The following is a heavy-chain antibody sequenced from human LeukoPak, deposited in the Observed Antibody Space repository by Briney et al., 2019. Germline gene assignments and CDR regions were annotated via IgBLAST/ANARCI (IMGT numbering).Heavy chain of an antibody. V-gene: IGHV3-48*03. J-gene: IGHJ4*02. Sequence: GGSLRLSCAASGFTFSGYEMNWVRQAPGRGLEWVSYISTSGSTIYYADSVKGRFTISRDNAKNSLYLQMNSLRAEDTAVYYCARISGTPSNFDYWGQGTLVTVSS. CDR1: GFTFSGYE. CDR2: ISTSGSTI. D-gene: IGHD1-7*01. CDR3: ARISGTPSNFDY.